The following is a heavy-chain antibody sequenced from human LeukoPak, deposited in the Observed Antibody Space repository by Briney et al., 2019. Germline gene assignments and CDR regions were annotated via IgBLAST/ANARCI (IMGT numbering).Heavy chain of an antibody. CDR2: IYTSGST. D-gene: IGHD6-13*01. J-gene: IGHJ4*02. CDR1: GGSISSGSYY. CDR3: ARGGHSSSWFDY. Sequence: SETLSLTCTVSGGSISSGSYYWSWIRQPAGKGLEWIGRIYTSGSTNYNPSLKSRVTISVDTSKNQFSLKLSSVTAADTAVYYCARGGHSSSWFDYWGQGTLVTVSS. V-gene: IGHV4-61*02.